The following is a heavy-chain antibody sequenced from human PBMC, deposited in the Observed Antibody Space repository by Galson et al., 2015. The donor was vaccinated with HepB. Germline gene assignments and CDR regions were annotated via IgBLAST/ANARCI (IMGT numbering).Heavy chain of an antibody. V-gene: IGHV1-69*13. CDR2: IIPIFGTA. CDR3: AREPVATLNDAFDI. CDR1: GGTFSSYA. Sequence: SVKVSCKASGGTFSSYAISWVRQAPGQGLEWMGGIIPIFGTANYAQKFQGRVTITADESTSTAYMELSSLRSEDTAVYYCAREPVATLNDAFDIWGQGTMVTVSS. J-gene: IGHJ3*02. D-gene: IGHD5-12*01.